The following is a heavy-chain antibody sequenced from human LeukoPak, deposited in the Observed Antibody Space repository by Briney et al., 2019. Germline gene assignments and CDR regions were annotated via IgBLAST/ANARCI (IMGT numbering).Heavy chain of an antibody. Sequence: GGSLRLSCAASGFTFNSYAMSWVRQAPWERLQWVSGISDSGGNTYYADSVRGRFTISRDNSKNTLYLQMNSLRAEDTAVYFCATGYTRSSRRGDYWGQGALVTVSS. V-gene: IGHV3-23*01. J-gene: IGHJ4*02. D-gene: IGHD6-6*01. CDR3: ATGYTRSSRRGDY. CDR2: ISDSGGNT. CDR1: GFTFNSYA.